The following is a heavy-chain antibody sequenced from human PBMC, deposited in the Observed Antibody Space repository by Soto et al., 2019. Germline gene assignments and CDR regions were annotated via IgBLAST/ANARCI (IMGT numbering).Heavy chain of an antibody. CDR2: INHSGST. Sequence: SETLCLTCAVYGGSFSGYCWSWIRQPPGKGLEWIGEINHSGSTNYNPSLKSRVTISVDTSKNEFSLKLSSVTAADTAVYYCARGLEVAAAGYGEYYYYGMDVWGQGTTVTVSS. CDR1: GGSFSGYC. V-gene: IGHV4-34*01. CDR3: ARGLEVAAAGYGEYYYYGMDV. J-gene: IGHJ6*02. D-gene: IGHD6-13*01.